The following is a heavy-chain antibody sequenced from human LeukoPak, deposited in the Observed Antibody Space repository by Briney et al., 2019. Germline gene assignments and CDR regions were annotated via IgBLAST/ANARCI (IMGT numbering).Heavy chain of an antibody. CDR1: GFSFPSYG. J-gene: IGHJ3*02. D-gene: IGHD1-1*01. CDR2: ITTYDGDT. CDR3: ARDWQLPSGPDVFDI. Sequence: ASVKVSCKASGFSFPSYGISWVRQAPGQGLEWIGWITTYDGDTNYAEKFQGRVTMATDTSTSTASMELWSLRSDDTAVYYCARDWQLPSGPDVFDIWGQGTVVTVSS. V-gene: IGHV1-18*01.